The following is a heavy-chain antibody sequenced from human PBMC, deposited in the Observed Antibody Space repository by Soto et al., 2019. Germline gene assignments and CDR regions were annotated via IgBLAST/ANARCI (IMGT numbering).Heavy chain of an antibody. V-gene: IGHV4-59*01. J-gene: IGHJ6*02. CDR1: GASIRSTY. Sequence: SETLSLTCTVSGASIRSTYWGWIRQPPGKGLEWIGYIYSSGNTNYNPSLKSRVTISVDMSKNQFSLKLSSVTAADTAIYYCARDMKSSYYYYALDVWGQGTTVTVSS. CDR2: IYSSGNT. D-gene: IGHD3-16*01. CDR3: ARDMKSSYYYYALDV.